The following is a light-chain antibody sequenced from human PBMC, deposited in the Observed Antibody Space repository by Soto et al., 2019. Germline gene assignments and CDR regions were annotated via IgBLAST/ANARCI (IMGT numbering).Light chain of an antibody. CDR3: SSYISSSIDDV. J-gene: IGLJ1*01. CDR1: SSDVGGYNY. CDR2: EVS. V-gene: IGLV2-14*01. Sequence: QSALTQPASVSGSPGQSITISCTGTSSDVGGYNYVSWYQQHPGKAPKLMIYEVSNRPSGVSNRFSGSKSGNTASLTISGLQAEDEVEYYCSSYISSSIDDVFGTGTKLTVL.